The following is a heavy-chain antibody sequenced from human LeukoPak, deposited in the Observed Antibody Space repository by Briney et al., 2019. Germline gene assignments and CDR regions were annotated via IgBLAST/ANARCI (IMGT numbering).Heavy chain of an antibody. D-gene: IGHD1-26*01. CDR3: AKAGRYWDFAS. CDR2: ISGSGGST. V-gene: IGHV3-23*01. J-gene: IGHJ4*02. Sequence: GGSLRLSCAASGFTFSSYAMNWVRQAPGKGLEWVSAISGSGGSTYYADSVKGRFTVSRDNSKNTLYLHMNSLRAEGTAVYYCAKAGRYWDFASWGQGTLVTVSS. CDR1: GFTFSSYA.